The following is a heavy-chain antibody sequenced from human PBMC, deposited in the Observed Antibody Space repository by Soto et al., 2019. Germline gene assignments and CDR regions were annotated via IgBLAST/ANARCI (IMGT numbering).Heavy chain of an antibody. J-gene: IGHJ4*02. CDR3: AKDRFGIVGPVDY. D-gene: IGHD1-26*01. CDR2: IYHSGST. CDR1: GGSISSSNW. Sequence: PSETLSLTCAVSGGSISSSNWWSWVRQPPGKGLEWIGEIYHSGSTNYNPSPKSRVTISRDNSKNTLSLHMNSPRVDDTAVYFCAKDRFGIVGPVDYWGQGTLVTVSS. V-gene: IGHV4-4*02.